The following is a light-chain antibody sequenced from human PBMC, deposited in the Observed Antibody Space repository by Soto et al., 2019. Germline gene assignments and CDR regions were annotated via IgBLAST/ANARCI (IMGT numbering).Light chain of an antibody. CDR2: ATS. CDR3: QQYDNSPGYT. V-gene: IGKV3-20*01. Sequence: EIVLPQSPGTLSLSPWERATLSCRASQSVSSRDLAWYQQKPGQAPRLLIYATSSRATGIPDRFSGSGSGTDFTLTISRLEPEDFAVYYCQQYDNSPGYTFGQGTRLEIK. J-gene: IGKJ5*01. CDR1: QSVSSRD.